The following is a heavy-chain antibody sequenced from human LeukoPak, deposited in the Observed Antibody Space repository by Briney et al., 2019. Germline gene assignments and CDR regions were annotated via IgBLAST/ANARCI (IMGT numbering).Heavy chain of an antibody. D-gene: IGHD3-10*01. J-gene: IGHJ6*02. CDR1: GFTFSSYW. V-gene: IGHV3-74*01. CDR2: INSDGSST. Sequence: PGGSLRLSCAASGFTFSSYWMHWVRQAPGKGLVWVSRINSDGSSTSYADSVKSRFTISRDNAKNTLYLQMNSLRAEDTAVYYCARDYGSGSFRSYGMDVWGQGTTVTVSS. CDR3: ARDYGSGSFRSYGMDV.